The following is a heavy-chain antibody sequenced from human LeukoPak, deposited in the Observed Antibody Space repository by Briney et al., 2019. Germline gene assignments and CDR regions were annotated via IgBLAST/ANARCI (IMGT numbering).Heavy chain of an antibody. Sequence: ASVKVSCKASVYTFTSYDINWVRQATGPRLEWLGWMNPNSGNTGYAQKFQRRVTMTRNTSISTAYMELSSLRSEDTAGYYCARGRGPFDYWGQGTLVTVSS. CDR2: MNPNSGNT. CDR3: ARGRGPFDY. V-gene: IGHV1-8*01. CDR1: VYTFTSYD. J-gene: IGHJ4*02.